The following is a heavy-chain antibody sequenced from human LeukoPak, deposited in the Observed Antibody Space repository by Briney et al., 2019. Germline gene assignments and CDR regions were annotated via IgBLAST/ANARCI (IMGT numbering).Heavy chain of an antibody. J-gene: IGHJ4*02. V-gene: IGHV3-23*01. CDR2: ICGGSDAGR. D-gene: IGHD2-15*01. Sequence: GGSLRLSCTASGFTFSNYAMSWVRQAPGKGLEWVSGICGGSDAGRHYTDSVKGRFTISRDNSKNTVYLEMHSLGGEDTAVYYCARGRGGSCYSDFGYWGRGTLVTVSS. CDR3: ARGRGGSCYSDFGY. CDR1: GFTFSNYA.